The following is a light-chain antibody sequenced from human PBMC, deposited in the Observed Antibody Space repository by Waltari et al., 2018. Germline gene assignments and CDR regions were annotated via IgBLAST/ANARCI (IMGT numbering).Light chain of an antibody. CDR1: SSDVGGYNY. Sequence: QSALTPPASVSGSLGQSITIPCTGTSSDVGGYNYVSCNPQHPGKVPKLMIYEVTNRPSGVSDRFSGSKSGNTASLTISGLQAEDEADDYCSSYRSSTTLKYVFGTGTKVTVL. V-gene: IGLV2-14*01. CDR2: EVT. J-gene: IGLJ1*01. CDR3: SSYRSSTTLKYV.